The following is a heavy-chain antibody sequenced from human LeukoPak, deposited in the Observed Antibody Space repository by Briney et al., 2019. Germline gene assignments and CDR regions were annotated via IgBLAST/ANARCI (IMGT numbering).Heavy chain of an antibody. D-gene: IGHD3-10*01. Sequence: GGSLRLSCAASGFTFSDHYMSWIRQAPGKGLEGVSYISNSGSTIYYADSVKGRFTISRDNAKNSLYLQMNSLRAEDTAVYYCAREAVLWFGELSVFDSWGQGTLVTVSS. CDR1: GFTFSDHY. CDR2: ISNSGSTI. CDR3: AREAVLWFGELSVFDS. V-gene: IGHV3-11*01. J-gene: IGHJ4*02.